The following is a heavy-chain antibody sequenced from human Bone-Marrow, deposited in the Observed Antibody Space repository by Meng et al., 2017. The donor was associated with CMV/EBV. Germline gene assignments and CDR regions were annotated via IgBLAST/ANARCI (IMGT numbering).Heavy chain of an antibody. CDR2: IYYSGST. CDR3: ASGGYGDYEYDY. CDR1: GGSISRYY. J-gene: IGHJ4*02. Sequence: SETLSLTCTVSGGSISRYYWSWIRQPPGKGLEWIGYIYYSGSTNYNPSLKSRVTISVDTSKNQFSLKLSSVTAADTAVYYCASGGYGDYEYDYWGQGTLVTVSS. V-gene: IGHV4-59*01. D-gene: IGHD4-17*01.